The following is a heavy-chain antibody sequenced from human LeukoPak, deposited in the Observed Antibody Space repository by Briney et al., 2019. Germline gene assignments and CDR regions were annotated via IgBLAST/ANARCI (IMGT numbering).Heavy chain of an antibody. CDR3: ARSLRGYSYVLDY. Sequence: PGGSLRLSCAASGFTVSSNYMSWVRQAPGKGLEWVSVIYSDGSIYYADSVKGRFTISRDNSKNTLYLQMNSLRAEDTAVYYCARSLRGYSYVLDYWGQGTLVTVSS. J-gene: IGHJ4*02. V-gene: IGHV3-66*01. CDR2: IYSDGSI. CDR1: GFTVSSNY. D-gene: IGHD5-18*01.